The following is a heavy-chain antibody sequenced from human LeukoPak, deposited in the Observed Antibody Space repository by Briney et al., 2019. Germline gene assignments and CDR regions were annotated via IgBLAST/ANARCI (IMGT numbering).Heavy chain of an antibody. V-gene: IGHV3-66*01. J-gene: IGHJ4*02. Sequence: GGSLRLSCAASGFTVSGNYMSWVRQAPGKGLVWVSFINRDDSTYYADSVKGRFTISRDRSKNTLDLQMNSLRTEDTAVYYCAADYVAVTPHWGQGTLVTVSS. D-gene: IGHD2-21*02. CDR2: INRDDST. CDR3: AADYVAVTPH. CDR1: GFTVSGNY.